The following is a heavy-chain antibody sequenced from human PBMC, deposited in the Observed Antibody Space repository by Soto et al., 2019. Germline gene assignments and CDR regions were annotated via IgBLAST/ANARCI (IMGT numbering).Heavy chain of an antibody. CDR3: AREAV. V-gene: IGHV3-7*05. CDR1: GFTFSGYW. CDR2: IKQDGSEQ. Sequence: EVQLVESGGGLVQPGGSLRLSCAASGFTFSGYWMSWVRQAPGKGLEWVANIKQDGSEQFYVDSVKGRFTISRDNAKNSLYLQLNSLRAEDTAVYYCAREAVWGQGTTVTVSS. J-gene: IGHJ6*02.